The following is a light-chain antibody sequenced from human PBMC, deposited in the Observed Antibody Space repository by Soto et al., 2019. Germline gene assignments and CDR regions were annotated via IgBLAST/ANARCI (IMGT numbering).Light chain of an antibody. Sequence: DIQMTQSPSTLSASVGDRVTITCRASQSISSWLAWYQQKPGKAPKLLIYDASSLESGVPSRFSGSGSGTEFTLTISSLQPYDFATYYCQQYNSYLTWTFGQGTKVGIK. CDR3: QQYNSYLTWT. J-gene: IGKJ1*01. CDR1: QSISSW. V-gene: IGKV1-5*01. CDR2: DAS.